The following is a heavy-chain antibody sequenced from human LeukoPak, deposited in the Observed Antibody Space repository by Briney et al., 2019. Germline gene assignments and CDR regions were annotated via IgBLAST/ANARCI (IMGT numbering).Heavy chain of an antibody. CDR2: IYYSGST. V-gene: IGHV4-39*01. CDR3: ARHNSGSSDFDY. CDR1: GGSISSSSYY. Sequence: PSETLSLTCTVSGGSISSSSYYWGWIRQPPGKGLEWMGSIYYSGSTYYNPSLKSRVTISVDTSKNQFSLKLSSVTAADTAVYYCARHNSGSSDFDYWGQGTLVTVSS. J-gene: IGHJ4*02. D-gene: IGHD1-26*01.